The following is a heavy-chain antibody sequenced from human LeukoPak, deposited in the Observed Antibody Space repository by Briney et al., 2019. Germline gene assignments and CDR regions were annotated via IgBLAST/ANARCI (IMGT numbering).Heavy chain of an antibody. Sequence: SGTLSLTCTVSGDSISSHYWSWIRQPPGKGLEWIGYLYYSGSTKYNPSLKSRVTISVDTSKNQFSLKLSSVTAADTAVYYCARDTRMSYFYMDVWGKGTTVTVSS. D-gene: IGHD1-14*01. CDR3: ARDTRMSYFYMDV. V-gene: IGHV4-59*11. CDR2: LYYSGST. CDR1: GDSISSHY. J-gene: IGHJ6*03.